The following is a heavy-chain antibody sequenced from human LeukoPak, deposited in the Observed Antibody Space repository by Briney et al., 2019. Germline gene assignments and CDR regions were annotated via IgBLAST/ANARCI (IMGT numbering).Heavy chain of an antibody. J-gene: IGHJ4*02. CDR3: ARHSHSSSSYYFDY. D-gene: IGHD6-13*01. CDR2: IYYSGST. CDR1: GGSISSYY. V-gene: IGHV4-59*08. Sequence: PSETLSLTCTVSGGSISSYYWSWIRQPPGKGLEWIGYIYYSGSTNYNPSLKSRVTISVDTSKNQFSLKLSSVTAADTAVYYCARHSHSSSSYYFDYWGRGTLVTVSS.